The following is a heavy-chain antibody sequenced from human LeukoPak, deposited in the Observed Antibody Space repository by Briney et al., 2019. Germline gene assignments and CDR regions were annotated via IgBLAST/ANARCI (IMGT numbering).Heavy chain of an antibody. V-gene: IGHV3-30*18. CDR3: AKRIGSTSLPIDY. D-gene: IGHD2-2*01. Sequence: PGRSLRLSCAASGFTFSSYAMHWVRQAPGKGLEWVAVISYDGSNKYYADSVKGRFTISRDNSKDTLYLQMNSLRAEDTAVYYCAKRIGSTSLPIDYWGQGTLVTVSS. CDR1: GFTFSSYA. J-gene: IGHJ4*02. CDR2: ISYDGSNK.